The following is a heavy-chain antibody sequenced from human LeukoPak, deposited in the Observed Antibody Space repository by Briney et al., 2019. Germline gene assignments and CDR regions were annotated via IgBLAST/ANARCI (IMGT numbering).Heavy chain of an antibody. CDR3: GKTIAVADTTDF. D-gene: IGHD6-19*01. CDR1: GFTFSSYS. CDR2: ISSSSSTI. Sequence: GGSLRLSCAASGFTFSSYSMNWVRQAPGKGLEGVSYISSSSSTIYYADSVKGRFTIPRDNSKNTLYLQMNSRRAEDTAMYYCGKTIAVADTTDFWGQGTLVTVSS. J-gene: IGHJ4*02. V-gene: IGHV3-48*01.